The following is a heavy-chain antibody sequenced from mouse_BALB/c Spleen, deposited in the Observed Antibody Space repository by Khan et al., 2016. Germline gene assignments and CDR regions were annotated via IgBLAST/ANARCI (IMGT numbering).Heavy chain of an antibody. J-gene: IGHJ4*01. CDR3: ASQVRGAMDY. CDR2: INTETGEP. D-gene: IGHD2-14*01. Sequence: QLVQSGPELKKPGETVKISCKASGYTFTDYSMHWVKQAPGKGLKWMGWINTETGEPTYADDFKGRFAFSLETSASTAYLQINNLKNEDTATYFCASQVRGAMDYWGQGTSVTVSS. CDR1: GYTFTDYS. V-gene: IGHV9-2-1*01.